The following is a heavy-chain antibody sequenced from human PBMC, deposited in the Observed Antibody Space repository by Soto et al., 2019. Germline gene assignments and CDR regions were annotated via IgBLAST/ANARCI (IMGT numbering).Heavy chain of an antibody. D-gene: IGHD6-13*01. Sequence: EVQLVESGGGLVQPGGSLRLSCVDSGFTFSSYWMSWVRQAPVKGLEWVGNIKQDGSEENYVDSVKGRFTISRDNAKNSMYLQMTSLRVGDTAVYYCARIAASGRGWDVWGQGTTVVVS. CDR2: IKQDGSEE. CDR3: ARIAASGRGWDV. V-gene: IGHV3-7*01. J-gene: IGHJ6*02. CDR1: GFTFSSYW.